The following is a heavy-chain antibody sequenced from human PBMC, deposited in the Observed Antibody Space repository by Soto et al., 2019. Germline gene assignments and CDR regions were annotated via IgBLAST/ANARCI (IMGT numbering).Heavy chain of an antibody. D-gene: IGHD2-2*01. CDR2: IIPIFGTA. CDR3: ARDQDIVVVPAADVRYYYGMDV. Sequence: SVKVCCKASGGTFSSYAISWVRQAPGQGLEWMGGIIPIFGTANYAQKFQGRVTITADESTSTAYMELSSLRSEDTAVYYCARDQDIVVVPAADVRYYYGMDVWGKGTTVTVSS. J-gene: IGHJ6*04. CDR1: GGTFSSYA. V-gene: IGHV1-69*13.